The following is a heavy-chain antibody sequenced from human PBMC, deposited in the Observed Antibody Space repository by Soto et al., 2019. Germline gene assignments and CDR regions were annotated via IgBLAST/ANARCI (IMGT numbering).Heavy chain of an antibody. J-gene: IGHJ4*02. CDR2: ISGSGGST. CDR3: AKDLRSYSSGWYADMAFDY. V-gene: IGHV3-23*01. Sequence: GGSLRLSCAASGFTFSSYAMSWVRQAPGKGLEWVSAISGSGGSTYYADSVKGRFTISRDNSKNTLYLQMNSLRAEDTAVYYCAKDLRSYSSGWYADMAFDYWGQGTLVTVSS. D-gene: IGHD6-19*01. CDR1: GFTFSSYA.